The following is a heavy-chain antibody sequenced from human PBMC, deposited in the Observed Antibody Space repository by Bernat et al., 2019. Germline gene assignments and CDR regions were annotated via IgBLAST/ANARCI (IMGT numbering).Heavy chain of an antibody. Sequence: EVQLVESGGGLVQPGGSLRLSCAASGFTFTSYWMHWVRQTPGKGLVWVSRINRDGSITSYADSVKGRFTISRDNGKNTLYLQMNSLRVEDTAVYHCVRIGCSSDSLGIDYWGQGTLVTVSS. D-gene: IGHD2-2*01. V-gene: IGHV3-74*01. J-gene: IGHJ4*02. CDR2: INRDGSIT. CDR1: GFTFTSYW. CDR3: VRIGCSSDSLGIDY.